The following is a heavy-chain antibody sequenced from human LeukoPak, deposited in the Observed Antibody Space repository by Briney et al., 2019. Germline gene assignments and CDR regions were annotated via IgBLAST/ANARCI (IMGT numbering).Heavy chain of an antibody. D-gene: IGHD3-22*01. CDR3: AANPLPYYYDSSGYLY. V-gene: IGHV4-59*01. Sequence: SETLSLTCTVSGGSISSYYWSWIRQPPGKGLDWIGYIYYSGSTNYNPSLKSRVTISVDTSKNQFSLKLSSVTAADTAVYYCAANPLPYYYDSSGYLYWGQGTLVTVSS. J-gene: IGHJ4*02. CDR1: GGSISSYY. CDR2: IYYSGST.